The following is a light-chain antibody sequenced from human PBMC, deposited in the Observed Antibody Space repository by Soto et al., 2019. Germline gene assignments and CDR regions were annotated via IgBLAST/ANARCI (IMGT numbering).Light chain of an antibody. J-gene: IGLJ2*01. CDR1: SSDVGNYKY. Sequence: QSALTQPASVSGSPGQSITISCTGTSSDVGNYKYVSWYQQHPGKAPKLMIYEVSNRPSGVSNRFSGSKSGNTASLTISGLQAEDETDYYCCSYAGSSFVVFGGGTKLTVL. CDR2: EVS. CDR3: CSYAGSSFVV. V-gene: IGLV2-14*01.